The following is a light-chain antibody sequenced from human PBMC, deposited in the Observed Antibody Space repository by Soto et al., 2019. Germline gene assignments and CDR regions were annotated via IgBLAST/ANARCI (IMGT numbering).Light chain of an antibody. Sequence: QSVLTQPPSVSAAPRQRVTISCSGSSSNIGNNGVNWYQQLPGKAPKLLIYYDDLLPSGVSDRFSGSKSGTSASLAISGLQFEDEADYYCAAWDDSLNGDVFGTGTKLTVL. V-gene: IGLV1-36*01. CDR3: AAWDDSLNGDV. CDR1: SSNIGNNG. CDR2: YDD. J-gene: IGLJ1*01.